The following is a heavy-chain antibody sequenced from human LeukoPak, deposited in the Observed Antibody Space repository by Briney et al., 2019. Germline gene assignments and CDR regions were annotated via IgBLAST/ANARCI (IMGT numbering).Heavy chain of an antibody. V-gene: IGHV3-30*18. CDR1: GFTFSTFN. Sequence: GGSLRLSCAASGFTFSTFNMHWVRQAPGKGLEWVAVFSSDGRSTFYAENVQGRFTLSRDNSKNTLSLQMNSLRAEDTAVYYCAKSYYYHSGSFDYWGQGTLVSVSS. D-gene: IGHD3-10*01. J-gene: IGHJ4*02. CDR3: AKSYYYHSGSFDY. CDR2: FSSDGRST.